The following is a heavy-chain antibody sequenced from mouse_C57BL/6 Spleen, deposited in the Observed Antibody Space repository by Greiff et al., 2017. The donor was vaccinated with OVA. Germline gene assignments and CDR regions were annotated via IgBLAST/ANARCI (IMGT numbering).Heavy chain of an antibody. CDR3: ARSGYYYGSSLYYAMDY. Sequence: QVQLQQSGAELVMPGASVKLSCKASGYTFTSYWMHWVKQRPGQGLEWIGEIDPSDSYTNYNQKFKGKSTLTVDKSSSTAYMQLSSLTSEDSAVYYCARSGYYYGSSLYYAMDYWGQGTSVTVSS. J-gene: IGHJ4*01. CDR2: IDPSDSYT. CDR1: GYTFTSYW. V-gene: IGHV1-69*01. D-gene: IGHD1-1*01.